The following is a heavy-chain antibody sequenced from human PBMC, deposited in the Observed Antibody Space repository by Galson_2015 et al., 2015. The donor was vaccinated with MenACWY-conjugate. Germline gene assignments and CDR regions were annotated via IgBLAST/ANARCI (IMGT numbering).Heavy chain of an antibody. CDR2: IYPGDSDT. Sequence: SGAEVKKPGESLRISCKGSGYSFTSYWIGWVRQMPGKGLEWMGIIYPGDSDTRYSPSFQGQVTISADKSISTAYLQWSSLKASDTAMYYCARSRYCSSTSCPYDAFDIWGQGTMVTVSS. J-gene: IGHJ3*02. CDR1: GYSFTSYW. D-gene: IGHD2-2*01. V-gene: IGHV5-51*01. CDR3: ARSRYCSSTSCPYDAFDI.